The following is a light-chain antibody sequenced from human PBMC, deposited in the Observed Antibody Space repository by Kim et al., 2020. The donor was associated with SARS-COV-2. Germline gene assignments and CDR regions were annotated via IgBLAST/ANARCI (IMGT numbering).Light chain of an antibody. J-gene: IGKJ2*01. CDR3: QHYSRFPYT. CDR2: LAS. Sequence: SASVGDRVTITCRASENIGTWLAWYQQKPGRAPSLLIYLASTLESVVPSRFSGTGSGTEFSLSITSLQPDDLATYYCQHYSRFPYTFGQGTKLEI. CDR1: ENIGTW. V-gene: IGKV1-5*03.